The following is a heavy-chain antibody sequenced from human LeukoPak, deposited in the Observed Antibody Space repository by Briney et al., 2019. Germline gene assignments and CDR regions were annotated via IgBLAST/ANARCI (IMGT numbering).Heavy chain of an antibody. V-gene: IGHV3-7*01. J-gene: IGHJ4*02. CDR2: IKQDGSEK. Sequence: GGSLRLSCAASGFTFSSYWTSWVRQAPGKGLEWVANIKQDGSEKYYVDSVKGRFTISRDNAKNSLYLQMNSLRAEDTAVYYCARDIVDYVWGSYRPLSYFDYWGQGTLVTVSS. D-gene: IGHD3-16*02. CDR3: ARDIVDYVWGSYRPLSYFDY. CDR1: GFTFSSYW.